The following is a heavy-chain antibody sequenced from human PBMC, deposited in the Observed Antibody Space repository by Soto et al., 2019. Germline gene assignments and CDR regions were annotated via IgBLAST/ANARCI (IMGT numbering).Heavy chain of an antibody. V-gene: IGHV4-34*01. D-gene: IGHD3-22*01. CDR3: AVVVMPLDYFAY. CDR2: INHSGST. Sequence: SETLSLTCAVYGGSFSGYYWTWIRQPPGTGLEWIGEINHSGSTNYNPSLKSRVTISVDTSKNQFSLKLTSVTAADTAVYYCAVVVMPLDYFAYWGQGTLVTVSS. CDR1: GGSFSGYY. J-gene: IGHJ4*02.